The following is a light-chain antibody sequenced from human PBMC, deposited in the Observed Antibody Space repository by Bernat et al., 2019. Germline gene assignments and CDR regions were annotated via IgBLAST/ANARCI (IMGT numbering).Light chain of an antibody. J-gene: IGLJ2*01. V-gene: IGLV2-8*01. CDR2: DVN. CDR3: TSYGGGENLV. Sequence: QSALTQPPSASGSPGQSVTISCTGTSSDVGGYNYVSWYQQHPGKAPKVMVYDVNKRPSGVPDRFSGSKSGNTTSLTVSGLQAEDKAEYYCTSYGGGENLVFGGGTKLTVL. CDR1: SSDVGGYNY.